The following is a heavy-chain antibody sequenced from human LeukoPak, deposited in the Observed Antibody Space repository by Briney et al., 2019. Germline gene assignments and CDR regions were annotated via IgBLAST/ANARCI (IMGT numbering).Heavy chain of an antibody. J-gene: IGHJ4*02. CDR1: GFTFSSYA. CDR3: AKDLTTLTLGGDY. Sequence: PGGSQRLSCAASGFTFSSYAMHWVRQAPGKGLEWVAVISYDGSNKYYADSVKGRFTISRDNSRDTLYLQMNSLRAEDTALYYCAKDLTTLTLGGDYWGQGTLVTVSS. V-gene: IGHV3-30*04. CDR2: ISYDGSNK. D-gene: IGHD4-17*01.